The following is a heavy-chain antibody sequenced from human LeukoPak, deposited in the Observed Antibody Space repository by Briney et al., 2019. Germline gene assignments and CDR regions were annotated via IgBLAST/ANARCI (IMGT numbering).Heavy chain of an antibody. CDR2: ISYDGSNK. CDR3: ARDYSSSWYVDY. CDR1: GFTFSSYA. Sequence: GGSLRLSCAASGFTFSSYAMHWVRQAPGKGLEWVAVISYDGSNKYYADSVKGRFTISRDNSKNTPYLQMNSLRAEDTAVYYCARDYSSSWYVDYWGQGTLVTVSS. D-gene: IGHD6-13*01. V-gene: IGHV3-30-3*01. J-gene: IGHJ4*02.